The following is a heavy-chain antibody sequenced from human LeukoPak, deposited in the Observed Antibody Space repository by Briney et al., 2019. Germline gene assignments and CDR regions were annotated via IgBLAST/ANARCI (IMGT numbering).Heavy chain of an antibody. J-gene: IGHJ4*02. CDR1: GCSYTSYC. CDR2: LYSGDPHT. Sequence: GENLKIPCKGSGCSYTSYCIGWARQVTRKGLEGMGLLYSGDPHTRYRPSFQGQLTISPDKSISTAYLQCSSLKASDTAMYCCARTPGIAAAGADYWGQGTLVTVSS. V-gene: IGHV5-51*01. D-gene: IGHD6-13*01. CDR3: ARTPGIAAAGADY.